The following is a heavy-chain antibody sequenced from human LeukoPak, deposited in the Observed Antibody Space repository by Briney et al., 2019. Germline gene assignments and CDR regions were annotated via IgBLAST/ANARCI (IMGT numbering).Heavy chain of an antibody. CDR2: IRSKAYGGTT. CDR3: TRDINSGYDWGTLDY. J-gene: IGHJ4*02. CDR1: GVTFGDYA. Sequence: PGGSLRLSCTASGVTFGDYAMSWVRQAPGKGLEWVGFIRSKAYGGTTEYAASVKGRFTISRDDSKSIAYLQMNSLKTEDTAVYYCTRDINSGYDWGTLDYWGQGTLVTVSS. D-gene: IGHD5-12*01. V-gene: IGHV3-49*04.